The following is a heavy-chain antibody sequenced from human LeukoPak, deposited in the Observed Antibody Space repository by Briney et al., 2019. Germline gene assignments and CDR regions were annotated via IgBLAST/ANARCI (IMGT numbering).Heavy chain of an antibody. CDR1: GFIFSSYW. V-gene: IGHV3-74*01. CDR2: IHSDGSSA. D-gene: IGHD3-10*01. J-gene: IGHJ6*03. CDR3: AGHFGSGRWHYYYMDV. Sequence: PGGSLRLSCAASGFIFSSYWMHWVRQAPGKGLVWVSRIHSDGSSAIYADSVKGRFTISRDNAKNTLYLQMNSLRVDDTAVYYCAGHFGSGRWHYYYMDVWGKGTTVTVSS.